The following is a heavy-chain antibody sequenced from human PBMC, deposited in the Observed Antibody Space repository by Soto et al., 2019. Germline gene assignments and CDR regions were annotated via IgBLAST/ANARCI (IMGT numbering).Heavy chain of an antibody. CDR1: RPSIRSIIDY. J-gene: IGHJ6*03. V-gene: IGHV4-39*01. CDR3: ARRMGQRGYYYYYYMDV. Sequence: SVTLSLTFPLSRPSIRSIIDYWAWTRHPPGKGLEWIGSIYYSGSTYYNPSLKSRVTISVDTSKNQFSLKLSSVTAADTAVYYCARRMGQRGYYYYYYMDVWGKWTTVS. CDR2: IYYSGST. D-gene: IGHD1-1*01.